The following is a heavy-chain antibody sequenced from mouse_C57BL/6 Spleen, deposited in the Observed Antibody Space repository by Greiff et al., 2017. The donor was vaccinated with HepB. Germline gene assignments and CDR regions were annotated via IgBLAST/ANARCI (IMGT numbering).Heavy chain of an antibody. V-gene: IGHV1-82*01. Sequence: QVQLQQSGPELGKPGASVKISCKASGYAFSSSWMNWVKQRPGKGLEWIGRIYPGDGDTNYNGKFKGKATLTADKSSRTAYMQLSNLTAEDSAVYFCARRILDYWGQGTTVTVSS. CDR2: IYPGDGDT. J-gene: IGHJ4*01. CDR3: ARRILDY. CDR1: GYAFSSSW.